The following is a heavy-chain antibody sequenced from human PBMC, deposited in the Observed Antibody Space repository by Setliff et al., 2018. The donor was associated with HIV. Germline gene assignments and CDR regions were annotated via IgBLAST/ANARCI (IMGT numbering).Heavy chain of an antibody. CDR2: IYNSGST. D-gene: IGHD3-22*01. CDR3: ARGVTMIEGGYYFDY. J-gene: IGHJ4*02. CDR1: GASISSQY. Sequence: SETLSLTCIVSGASISSQYWSWIRQPAGKGLEWIGRIYNSGSTIYNPSLKSRVTLSLDTSKNQFSLTLSSVTAADTALYYCARGVTMIEGGYYFDYWGQGTLVTVSS. V-gene: IGHV4-4*07.